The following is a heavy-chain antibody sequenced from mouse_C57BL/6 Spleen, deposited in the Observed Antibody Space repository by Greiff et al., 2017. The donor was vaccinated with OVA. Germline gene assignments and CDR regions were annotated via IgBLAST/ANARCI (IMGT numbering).Heavy chain of an antibody. J-gene: IGHJ1*03. V-gene: IGHV1-26*01. CDR1: GYTFTDYY. CDR3: ARFYYYGSSYFDV. D-gene: IGHD1-1*01. CDR2: FIPNNGGT. Sequence: EVQLQQSGPELVKPGASVKISCKASGYTFTDYYMNWVKQSHGKSLEWMGVFIPNNGGTSSNQKFKGKATLTVDKSSSTAYMELRSLTSEDSAVYYCARFYYYGSSYFDVWGTGTTVTVSS.